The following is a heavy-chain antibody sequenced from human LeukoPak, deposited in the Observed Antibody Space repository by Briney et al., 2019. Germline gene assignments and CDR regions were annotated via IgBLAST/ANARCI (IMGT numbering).Heavy chain of an antibody. Sequence: ASVKVSCKASGYTFSNYYVHWVRQAPGQGLEWMGIINPSGGTTSYAPKFQGRVTMTRDTSTSTVYMELSSLRSEDTAVYYCARGRVVGDGYNYPFDYWGQGTLVTVSS. D-gene: IGHD5-24*01. CDR3: ARGRVVGDGYNYPFDY. CDR2: INPSGGTT. J-gene: IGHJ4*02. CDR1: GYTFSNYY. V-gene: IGHV1-46*01.